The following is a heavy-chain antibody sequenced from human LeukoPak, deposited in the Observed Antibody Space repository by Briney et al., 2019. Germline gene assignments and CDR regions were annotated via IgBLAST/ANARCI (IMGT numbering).Heavy chain of an antibody. CDR2: IYYSGGT. CDR1: GGSISSSSYS. D-gene: IGHD6-19*01. CDR3: ARQRTAVAGTRGLDY. Sequence: SETLSLTCTVSGGSISSSSYSWGWLRQPPGKGLEWIGSIYYSGGTYYNPSLKSRVTISVDTSKNQFSLKLSSVTAADTAVYYCARQRTAVAGTRGLDYWGQGTLVTVSS. J-gene: IGHJ4*02. V-gene: IGHV4-39*01.